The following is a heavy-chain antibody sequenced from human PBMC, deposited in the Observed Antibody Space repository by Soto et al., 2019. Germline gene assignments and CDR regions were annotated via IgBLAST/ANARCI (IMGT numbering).Heavy chain of an antibody. CDR3: AYSVILMVFGFVTTPETYFDF. V-gene: IGHV2-5*02. J-gene: IGHJ4*02. CDR1: GFSLTTSGVG. CDR2: IYWDDDK. D-gene: IGHD3-16*01. Sequence: QITLNESGPTPVKPRQTLTLTCTFSGFSLTTSGVGVGWIRQSPGKAPEGLALIYWDDDKRYSPSLKSRLTNTKDTSKTRLLLAIADLVPGDTGTSYCAYSVILMVFGFVTTPETYFDFWGQGAPVAVSS.